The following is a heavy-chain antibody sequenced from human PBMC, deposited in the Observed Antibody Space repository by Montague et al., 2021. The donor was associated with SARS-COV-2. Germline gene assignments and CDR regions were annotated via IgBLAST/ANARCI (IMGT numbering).Heavy chain of an antibody. CDR3: ASDFKKSYDMDV. J-gene: IGHJ6*02. CDR2: IFYSGTT. Sequence: SETLSLTCTVSGGSISTTSYYWGWIRQPPGKGLEWIASIFYSGTTYYNPSLRSRVTISVQTSKNQFSLTVASVTAADTAIYYCASDFKKSYDMDVWGQGTAVIVSS. V-gene: IGHV4-39*07. CDR1: GGSISTTSYY.